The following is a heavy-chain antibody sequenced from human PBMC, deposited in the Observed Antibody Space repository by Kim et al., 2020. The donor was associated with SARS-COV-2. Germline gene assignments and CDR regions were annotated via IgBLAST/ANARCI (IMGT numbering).Heavy chain of an antibody. Sequence: ACLKSRVTISVDTSKNQFSLKLSSVTAADTAVYYCARHDSHWRSHYVDDWGQGTLVTVSS. CDR3: ARHDSHWRSHYVDD. J-gene: IGHJ4*02. V-gene: IGHV4-39*01. D-gene: IGHD3-16*01.